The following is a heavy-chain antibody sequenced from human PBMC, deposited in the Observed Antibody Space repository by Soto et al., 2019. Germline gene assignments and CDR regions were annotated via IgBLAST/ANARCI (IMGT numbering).Heavy chain of an antibody. CDR3: ARDLAIFGAPGY. CDR2: ISYDGSNK. CDR1: GFTFSSYA. J-gene: IGHJ4*02. D-gene: IGHD3-3*01. Sequence: QVQLVESGGGVVQPGRSLRLSCAASGFTFSSYAMHWVRQAPGKGLEWVAVISYDGSNKYYADSVKGRFTISRDNSKNTLYLQMNSLRAEDTAVYYCARDLAIFGAPGYWGQGTLVTVSS. V-gene: IGHV3-30-3*01.